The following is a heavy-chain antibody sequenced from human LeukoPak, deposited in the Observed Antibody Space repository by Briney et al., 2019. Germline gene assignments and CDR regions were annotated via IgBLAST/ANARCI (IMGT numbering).Heavy chain of an antibody. Sequence: GGSLRLSCAASGFTFSNAWMSWVRQAPGKGLEWVGRIKSKTDGGTTDYAAPVKGRFTISRDDSKNTLYLQMNSLKTEDTAVYYCTTDYYHDSSGYYPFDYWGQGTLVTVSS. D-gene: IGHD3-22*01. CDR3: TTDYYHDSSGYYPFDY. CDR2: IKSKTDGGTT. J-gene: IGHJ4*02. CDR1: GFTFSNAW. V-gene: IGHV3-15*01.